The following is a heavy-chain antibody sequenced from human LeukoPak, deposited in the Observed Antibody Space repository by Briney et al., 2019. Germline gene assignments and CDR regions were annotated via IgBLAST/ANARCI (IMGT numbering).Heavy chain of an antibody. J-gene: IGHJ4*02. CDR2: IKQDGSEK. V-gene: IGHV3-7*05. CDR3: ARVGPSYYFDY. Sequence: PGGSLRLSCAASGFTLSSYWMSWVCQAPGKGLEWVANIKQDGSEKYYVDSVKGRFTISRDNAKNSLYLQMNSLRAEDTAVYYCARVGPSYYFDYWGQGTLVTVSS. CDR1: GFTLSSYW.